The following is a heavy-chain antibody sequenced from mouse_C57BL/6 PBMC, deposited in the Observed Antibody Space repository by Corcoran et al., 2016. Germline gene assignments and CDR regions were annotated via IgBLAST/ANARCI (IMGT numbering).Heavy chain of an antibody. CDR1: GYTFTTYG. D-gene: IGHD1-1*01. CDR3: ARDGSSPYWYFDV. CDR2: INTYSGVP. J-gene: IGHJ1*03. Sequence: QIQLVQSGPELKKPGETVKISCKASGYTFTTYGMSWVKQAPGKGLKWMGWINTYSGVPTYADDFKGRFAFSLETSASTAYLQINNLKNEDTATYVCARDGSSPYWYFDVWGTGTTVTVSS. V-gene: IGHV9-3*01.